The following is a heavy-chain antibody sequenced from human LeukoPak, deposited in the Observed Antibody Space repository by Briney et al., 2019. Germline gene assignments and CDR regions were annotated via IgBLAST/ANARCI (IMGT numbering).Heavy chain of an antibody. D-gene: IGHD3-16*01. J-gene: IGHJ4*02. CDR3: ARHLSRGYYFDY. V-gene: IGHV3-66*02. CDR1: GFTVSSNY. CDR2: IYSGGST. Sequence: GGSLRLSCAASGFTVSSNYMSWVSQAAGEGLEWVSVIYSGGSTYYADSVKGPFTISRDNSKNTLYLQMNSLRAEDTAVYYCARHLSRGYYFDYWGLGTLVTVSS.